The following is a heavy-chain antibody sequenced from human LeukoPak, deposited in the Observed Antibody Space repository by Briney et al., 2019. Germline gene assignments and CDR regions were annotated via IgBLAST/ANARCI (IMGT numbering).Heavy chain of an antibody. CDR3: ARDCSSTSCYIHYFDY. V-gene: IGHV1-46*01. D-gene: IGHD2-2*02. CDR1: GYTFTSYY. J-gene: IGHJ4*02. Sequence: GASVKVSCKASGYTFTSYYIQWVRQAPGQGLEWMGIINPAGGTTNYAQKFQGRVTMTRDTSTSTVYMELSSLRSEDTAVYYCARDCSSTSCYIHYFDYWGQGTLVTVSS. CDR2: INPAGGTT.